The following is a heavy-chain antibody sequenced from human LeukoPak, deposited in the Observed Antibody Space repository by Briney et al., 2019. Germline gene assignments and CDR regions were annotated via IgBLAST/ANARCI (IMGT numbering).Heavy chain of an antibody. D-gene: IGHD2-21*02. J-gene: IGHJ3*02. CDR2: IYYSGST. V-gene: IGHV4-39*07. CDR1: GGSISSSSYY. Sequence: SETLSLTCTVSGGSISSSSYYWGWIRQPPGKGLEWIGSIYYSGSTYYNPSLKSRVTISVDTSKNQFSLKLSSVTAADTAVYYCARSCGGDCYSGAFDIWGQGTMVTVSS. CDR3: ARSCGGDCYSGAFDI.